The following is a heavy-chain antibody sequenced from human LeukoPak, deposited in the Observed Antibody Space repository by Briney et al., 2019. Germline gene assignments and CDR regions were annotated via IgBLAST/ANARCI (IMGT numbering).Heavy chain of an antibody. V-gene: IGHV3-21*01. CDR2: IGSSGGNK. D-gene: IGHD2/OR15-2a*01. Sequence: SGGSLRLSCGASGFTFSGYNMCWVRQPPGKGLEWVSCIGSSGGNKKYADSVKGRFTISRDNAKSSLHLQMNSLRVEDTAVYYCARESGGSTVYFYYFDYWGQGTLVTVSS. J-gene: IGHJ4*02. CDR3: ARESGGSTVYFYYFDY. CDR1: GFTFSGYN.